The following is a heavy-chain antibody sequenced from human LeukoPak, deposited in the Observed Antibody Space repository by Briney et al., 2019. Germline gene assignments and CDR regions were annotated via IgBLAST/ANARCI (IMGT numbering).Heavy chain of an antibody. V-gene: IGHV1-69*13. CDR2: IIPIFGTA. CDR3: ARDYCSSTSCLFDY. Sequence: GASVKVSCKASGGTFISYAISWVRQAPGQGLEWMGRIIPIFGTANYAQKFQGRVTITADESTSTAYMELSSLRSDDTAVYYCARDYCSSTSCLFDYWGQGTLVTVSS. CDR1: GGTFISYA. D-gene: IGHD2-2*01. J-gene: IGHJ4*02.